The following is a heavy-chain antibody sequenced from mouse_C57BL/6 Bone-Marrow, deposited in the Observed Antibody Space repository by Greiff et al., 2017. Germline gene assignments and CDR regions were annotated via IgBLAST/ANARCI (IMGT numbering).Heavy chain of an antibody. D-gene: IGHD3-3*01. CDR1: GYAFSSSW. V-gene: IGHV1-82*01. Sequence: QVQLKQSGPELVKPGASVKISCKASGYAFSSSWMNWVKQRPGKGLEWIGRIYPGDGDTNYNGKFKGKATLTADKSSSTAYMQLSSLTSEDSAVYFGAREGRGKAWFAYWAKGLWSLSLQ. J-gene: IGHJ3*01. CDR3: AREGRGKAWFAY. CDR2: IYPGDGDT.